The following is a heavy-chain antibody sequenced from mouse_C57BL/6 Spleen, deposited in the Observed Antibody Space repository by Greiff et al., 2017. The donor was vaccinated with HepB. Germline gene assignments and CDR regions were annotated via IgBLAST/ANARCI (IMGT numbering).Heavy chain of an antibody. CDR2: ISYDGSN. D-gene: IGHD2-5*01. J-gene: IGHJ2*01. V-gene: IGHV3-6*01. CDR1: GYSITSGYY. Sequence: VQLKESGPGLVKPSQSLSLTCSVTGYSITSGYYWNWIRQFPGNKLEWMGYISYDGSNNYNPSLKNRISITRDTSKNQFFLKLNSVTTEDTATYYCARVLNYSNYLDYWGQGTTLTVSS. CDR3: ARVLNYSNYLDY.